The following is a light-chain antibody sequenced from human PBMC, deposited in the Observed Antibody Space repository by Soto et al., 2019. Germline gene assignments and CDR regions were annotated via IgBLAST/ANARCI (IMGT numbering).Light chain of an antibody. J-gene: IGKJ5*01. CDR3: QQRSNWPI. CDR2: GAS. CDR1: QSVSSNY. V-gene: IGKV3D-20*02. Sequence: IVLTQSPCTLSLSPGERPTLSCRAGQSVSSNYLAWYQQKPGQAPRLLIYGASSRATGIPARFSGSGSGTDFTLTISSLEPEDFAVYYCQQRSNWPIFGQGTRLEI.